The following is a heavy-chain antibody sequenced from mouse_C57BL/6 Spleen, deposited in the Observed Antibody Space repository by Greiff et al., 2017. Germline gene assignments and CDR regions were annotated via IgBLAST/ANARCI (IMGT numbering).Heavy chain of an antibody. CDR2: IRSKSNNYAT. V-gene: IGHV10-1*01. CDR1: GFSFNTYA. CDR3: ARGAWFAY. Sequence: DVMLVESGGGLVQPKGSLKLSCAASGFSFNTYAMNWVRQAPGKGLEWVARIRSKSNNYATYYADSVKDRFTISRDDSESMLYLQMNNLKTEDTAMYYCARGAWFAYWGQGTLVTVSA. J-gene: IGHJ3*01.